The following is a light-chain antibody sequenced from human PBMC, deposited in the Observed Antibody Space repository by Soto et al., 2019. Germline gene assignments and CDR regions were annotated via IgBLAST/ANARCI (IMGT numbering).Light chain of an antibody. Sequence: QSVLTQPPSVSGAPGQRVTISCTGSSSNIGSGYDVHWYQQLPGTAPKLLIYGNSNRTSGVPDRFSGSKSGTSASLAITGRQAEDEADYYCQAYDSSLSGYVFGTGTKVTVL. CDR1: SSNIGSGYD. J-gene: IGLJ1*01. CDR3: QAYDSSLSGYV. CDR2: GNS. V-gene: IGLV1-40*01.